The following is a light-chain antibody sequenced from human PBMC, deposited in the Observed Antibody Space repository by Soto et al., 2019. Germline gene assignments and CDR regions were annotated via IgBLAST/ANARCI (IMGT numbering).Light chain of an antibody. J-gene: IGKJ1*01. V-gene: IGKV3-20*01. CDR1: QSVSSSY. CDR3: QPYGSSPKT. CDR2: GAS. Sequence: EIVWTQSPGTLSWSPGERATLSCRASQSVSSSYLAWYQQKPGQAPRLLIYGASSRATGIPDRFSGSGSGTDFTLTSSRLEPEDFEVYSCQPYGSSPKTVGQGTKAEIK.